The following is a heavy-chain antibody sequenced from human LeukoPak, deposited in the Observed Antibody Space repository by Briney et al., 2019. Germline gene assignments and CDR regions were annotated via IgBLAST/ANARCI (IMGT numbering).Heavy chain of an antibody. D-gene: IGHD3-3*01. CDR3: ADGGYYDFWSGSSGFDI. Sequence: GGSLRLSCAASGFTFSSYSMNWVRQVPGKGLEWVSYISSSSSTIYYADSVKGRFTISRDNAKNSLYLQMNSLRAEDTAVYYCADGGYYDFWSGSSGFDIWGQGTMVTVSS. CDR2: ISSSSSTI. V-gene: IGHV3-48*01. CDR1: GFTFSSYS. J-gene: IGHJ3*02.